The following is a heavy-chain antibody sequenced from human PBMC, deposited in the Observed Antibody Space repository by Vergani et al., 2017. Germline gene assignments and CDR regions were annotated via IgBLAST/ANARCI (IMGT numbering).Heavy chain of an antibody. CDR3: ARKPAASRGMYNWFDP. CDR2: MNPNSGNT. Sequence: QVQLVQSGAEVKKPGASVKVSCKASGYTFTSYDINWVRQATGQGLEWMGWMNPNSGNTGYAQKFQGRVTMTRNTSISTAYMELSSLRSEDTAVYYCARKPAASRGMYNWFDPWGQGTLVTVSS. J-gene: IGHJ5*02. V-gene: IGHV1-8*01. D-gene: IGHD2-2*01. CDR1: GYTFTSYD.